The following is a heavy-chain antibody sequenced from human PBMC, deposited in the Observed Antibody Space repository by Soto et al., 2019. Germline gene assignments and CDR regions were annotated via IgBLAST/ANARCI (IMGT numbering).Heavy chain of an antibody. J-gene: IGHJ5*02. Sequence: QVQLQESGPGLVKPSETLSLTCTVSGGSISSYYWSWIRQPPGKGLEWIGYIYYSGSTNYNPSLRSRVTISEDTSKNQFSLKLSSVTAGDTAVYYWARKRNTYGGGGSCSSGNCFDPGGQGPLVTVPS. CDR3: ARKRNTYGGGGSCSSGNCFDP. CDR2: IYYSGST. D-gene: IGHD2-15*01. CDR1: GGSISSYY. V-gene: IGHV4-59*01.